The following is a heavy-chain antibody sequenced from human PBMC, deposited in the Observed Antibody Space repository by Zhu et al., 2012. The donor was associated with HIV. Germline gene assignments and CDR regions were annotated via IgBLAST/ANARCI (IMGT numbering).Heavy chain of an antibody. CDR1: GYSISSGYS. V-gene: IGHV4-38-2*01. Sequence: QVQLQESGPGLVKPSETLSLTCAVSGYSISSGYSWGWIRQSPGKGLEWIGTIFHSGSTSYTPSLKSRVIISVDMSKNQFSLRLSSVTAADTAVYYCARVRDSSVFLHYFDYWGQGPWSPSPQ. CDR2: IFHSGST. D-gene: IGHD3-22*01. J-gene: IGHJ4*02. CDR3: ARVRDSSVFLHYFDY.